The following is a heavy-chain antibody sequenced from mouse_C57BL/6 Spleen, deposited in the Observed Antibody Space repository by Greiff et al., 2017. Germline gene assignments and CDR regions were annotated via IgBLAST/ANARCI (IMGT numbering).Heavy chain of an antibody. D-gene: IGHD1-2*01. V-gene: IGHV1-52*01. CDR3: ARGDTTAPYYFDY. CDR1: GYTFTSYW. J-gene: IGHJ2*01. CDR2: IDPSDSET. Sequence: VQLQQPGAELVRPGSSVKLSCKASGYTFTSYWLHWVKQRPIQGLEWIGNIDPSDSETHYNQKFKDKATLTVDKSSSTAYMQLSSLTSEDSAVYYCARGDTTAPYYFDYWGQGTTLTVSS.